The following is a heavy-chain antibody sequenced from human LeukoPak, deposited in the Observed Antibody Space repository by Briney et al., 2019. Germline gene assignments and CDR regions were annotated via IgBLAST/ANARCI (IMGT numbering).Heavy chain of an antibody. CDR1: GFIFSSYS. D-gene: IGHD3-10*01. J-gene: IGHJ6*03. V-gene: IGHV3-7*01. Sequence: GGSLRLSCEASGFIFSSYSMTWGRQAPGKGLEWVANIKHDGSEKYYVDSVKGRFTISRDNAKNSVYLQMNSLRIEDTAVYYCTSGGHMDVWGEGTTVTVSS. CDR3: TSGGHMDV. CDR2: IKHDGSEK.